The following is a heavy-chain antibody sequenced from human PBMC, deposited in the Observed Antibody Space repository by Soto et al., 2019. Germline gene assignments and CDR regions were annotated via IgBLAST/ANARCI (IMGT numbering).Heavy chain of an antibody. Sequence: GGSLRLSCAVSGLTFKSYAMSWVRQAPGKGLEWVSTISDSGGSTSYADSVKGRLTISRDNSMNTLYLQMDSLRVEDTAVYYCVKRDLAYWGQGXLVTVYS. CDR2: ISDSGGST. J-gene: IGHJ4*02. CDR3: VKRDLAY. V-gene: IGHV3-23*01. CDR1: GLTFKSYA.